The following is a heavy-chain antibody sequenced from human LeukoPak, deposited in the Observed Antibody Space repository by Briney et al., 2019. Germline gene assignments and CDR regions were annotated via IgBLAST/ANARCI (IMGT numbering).Heavy chain of an antibody. D-gene: IGHD6-13*01. Sequence: GASVKVSCKASGCTFTSYYMHGVRQAPGQGLEWMGRMNPSGGSTSYAQTFQGRVTMTRDMSTSTVYMELSSLRSEDTAVYYCARCGSSWSDNWFDPWGQGTLVTVSS. CDR1: GCTFTSYY. CDR2: MNPSGGST. V-gene: IGHV1-46*01. CDR3: ARCGSSWSDNWFDP. J-gene: IGHJ5*02.